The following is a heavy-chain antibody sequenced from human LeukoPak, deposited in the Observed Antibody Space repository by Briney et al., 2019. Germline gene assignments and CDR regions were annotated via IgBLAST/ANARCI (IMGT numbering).Heavy chain of an antibody. CDR2: ISAYNGNT. D-gene: IGHD1-26*01. J-gene: IGHJ4*02. CDR3: ARSPINIVGATGVFDY. Sequence: ASVKVSCKASGYTFTSYGISWVRQAPGQGLEWMGWISAYNGNTNYAQKLQGRVTMTADTSTSTAYMELRSLRSDDTAVYYCARSPINIVGATGVFDYWGQGTLVTVSS. CDR1: GYTFTSYG. V-gene: IGHV1-18*01.